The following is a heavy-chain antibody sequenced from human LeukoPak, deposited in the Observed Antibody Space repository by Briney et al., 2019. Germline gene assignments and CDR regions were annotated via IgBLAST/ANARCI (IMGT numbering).Heavy chain of an antibody. D-gene: IGHD1-1*01. V-gene: IGHV3-21*06. CDR2: ISNKGGHI. J-gene: IGHJ3*01. Sequence: GGSLRLSCTASGFTFSSFSLNWVRQAPGKGLEWVSCISNKGGHIYYADSIKGRFTISRDNAENSVHLQMNSLRLEDTAVYFYARDRIGRLHSAFDVWGQGTTVTVSS. CDR1: GFTFSSFS. CDR3: ARDRIGRLHSAFDV.